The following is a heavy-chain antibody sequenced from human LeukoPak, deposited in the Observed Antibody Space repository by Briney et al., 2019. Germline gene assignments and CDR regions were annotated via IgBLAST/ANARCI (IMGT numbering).Heavy chain of an antibody. J-gene: IGHJ4*02. V-gene: IGHV3-30*02. D-gene: IGHD3-22*01. CDR2: ILVEGSNN. CDR1: GFTFSSYG. CDR3: ARPMYYYDSSGYRSPFDY. Sequence: GGSLSLSWAASGFTFSSYGMHWVRQAPGKWLEWVAFILVEGSNNYYADSVKGRFTISRENSKNTLYLQMTSLRAKDTAVYYCARPMYYYDSSGYRSPFDYWGQGTLVTVSS.